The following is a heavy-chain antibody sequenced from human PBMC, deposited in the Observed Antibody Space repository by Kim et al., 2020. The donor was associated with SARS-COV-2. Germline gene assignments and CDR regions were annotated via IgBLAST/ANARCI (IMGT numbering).Heavy chain of an antibody. D-gene: IGHD5-12*01. CDR1: GFTFSSNA. CDR2: ITGTSGST. J-gene: IGHJ4*02. Sequence: GGSLRLSCAGSGFTFSSNALSWVRQAPGKGLEWVSGITGTSGSTYYIDSVKGRFTISRDNANNTLYLQMNSLRADDTAVYYCAKGRDPRGYSGYDFDSWGQGTLVTVSS. CDR3: AKGRDPRGYSGYDFDS. V-gene: IGHV3-23*01.